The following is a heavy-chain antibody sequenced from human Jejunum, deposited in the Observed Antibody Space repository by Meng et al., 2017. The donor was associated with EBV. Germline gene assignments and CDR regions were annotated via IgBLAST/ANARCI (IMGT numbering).Heavy chain of an antibody. CDR3: ATLGGVPGAAY. J-gene: IGHJ4*02. V-gene: IGHV4-61*01. D-gene: IGHD7-27*01. Sequence: QVQLQEAGRVVVQSPETLSITRYVSGGCVRSSSYYRRWIVQPTGKGLEWIRNICSSGSASYSLFLKSRVNISVDKSKNQFSLRLNSVTAADSAVYFCATLGGVPGAAYWGQGNLVTVSS. CDR1: GGCVRSSSYY. CDR2: ICSSGSA.